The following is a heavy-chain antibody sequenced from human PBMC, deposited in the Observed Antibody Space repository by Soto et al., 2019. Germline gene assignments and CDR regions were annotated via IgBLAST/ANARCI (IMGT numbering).Heavy chain of an antibody. V-gene: IGHV1-3*01. D-gene: IGHD2-2*01. Sequence: ASVKVSCKASGYTFTTYAIHWVRQAPGQRLEWMAWINAGKGNTKYSQNFQGRVTVTRDTSASTAYMELNSLRSEDTAVYYCARAGDDCSTTTCYVIDYWGRGSLVTVSS. J-gene: IGHJ4*02. CDR2: INAGKGNT. CDR3: ARAGDDCSTTTCYVIDY. CDR1: GYTFTTYA.